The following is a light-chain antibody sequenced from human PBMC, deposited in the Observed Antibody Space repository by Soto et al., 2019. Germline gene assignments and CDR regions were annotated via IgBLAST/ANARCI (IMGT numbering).Light chain of an antibody. CDR1: SSDVGDNSY. CDR3: SSYTSSSTLYV. V-gene: IGLV2-14*01. Sequence: QSALTQPASVSGSPGQSITISCTGTSSDVGDNSYVSWYQQHPGKAPKLMIYDVTHRPSGISNRFSGSKSGNTASLTISGLQAEDEADYYCSSYTSSSTLYVFGTGTKVTVL. J-gene: IGLJ1*01. CDR2: DVT.